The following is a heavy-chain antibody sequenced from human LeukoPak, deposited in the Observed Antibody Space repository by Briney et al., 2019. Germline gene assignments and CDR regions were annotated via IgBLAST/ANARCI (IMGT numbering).Heavy chain of an antibody. CDR1: GGSISSHY. Sequence: PSETLSLTCTVSGGSISSHYWSWIRQPPGKGLEWIGYIYYSGSTNYNPSLKSRVTISVDTSKNQFSLKLSSVTAAESAVYYCDSDRCLDPWGQGTMVTVSS. CDR3: DSDRCLDP. V-gene: IGHV4-59*11. CDR2: IYYSGST. D-gene: IGHD4/OR15-4a*01. J-gene: IGHJ5*02.